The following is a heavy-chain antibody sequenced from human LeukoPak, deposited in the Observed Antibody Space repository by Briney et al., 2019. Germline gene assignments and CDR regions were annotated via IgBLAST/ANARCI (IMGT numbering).Heavy chain of an antibody. J-gene: IGHJ4*02. D-gene: IGHD3-16*01. Sequence: SSETLSLTCDVFGGSSSGYYWSWIRQPPGEGLEWIGEINHSGSTNYNPSLKSRVTISVDTSKNQFSLKLSSVTAAGTAVYYCARGDYDRLEASKYYFDYWGQGTLVTVSS. CDR2: INHSGST. V-gene: IGHV4-34*01. CDR1: GGSSSGYY. CDR3: ARGDYDRLEASKYYFDY.